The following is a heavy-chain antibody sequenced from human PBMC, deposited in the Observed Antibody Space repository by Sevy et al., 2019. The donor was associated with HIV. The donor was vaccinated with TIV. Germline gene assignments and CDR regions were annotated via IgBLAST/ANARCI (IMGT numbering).Heavy chain of an antibody. Sequence: GGSLRLSCAASGFTFSANWMNWVRQAPGKGLEWVANIKGDGSDKQYVDSVEGRFTISRDNAKNLLYLQMNSLRVEDTAVYYCTLETIGRFVSWGQGTLVTVSS. D-gene: IGHD3-16*01. CDR1: GFTFSANW. V-gene: IGHV3-7*01. CDR3: TLETIGRFVS. CDR2: IKGDGSDK. J-gene: IGHJ4*02.